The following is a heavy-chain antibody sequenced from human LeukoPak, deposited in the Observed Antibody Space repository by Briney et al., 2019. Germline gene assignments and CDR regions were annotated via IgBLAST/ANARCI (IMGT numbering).Heavy chain of an antibody. Sequence: SETLSLTCTVSGVSISSYYWIWIRQPPGKGLEWIGYIYYSGSTNYDPSLKSRVTVSVDTSKNQFSLKLSSVTAADTAVYYCARVVHYYYMDVWGKGTTVTVSS. CDR2: IYYSGST. J-gene: IGHJ6*03. V-gene: IGHV4-59*01. CDR3: ARVVHYYYMDV. D-gene: IGHD6-13*01. CDR1: GVSISSYY.